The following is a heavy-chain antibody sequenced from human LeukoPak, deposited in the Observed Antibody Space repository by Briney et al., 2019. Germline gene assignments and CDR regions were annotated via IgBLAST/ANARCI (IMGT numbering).Heavy chain of an antibody. D-gene: IGHD6-19*01. CDR1: GFTFSGSA. CDR3: TTSVGAVAHDAFDI. V-gene: IGHV3-73*01. CDR2: IRSKANSCAT. J-gene: IGHJ3*02. Sequence: GGSLKLSCAASGFTFSGSAMHWVRQASGKGLEWVGRIRSKANSCATAYAASVKGRFTISRDDSKNTAYQQMNSLKTEDTAVYYCTTSVGAVAHDAFDIWGQGTMVTVSS.